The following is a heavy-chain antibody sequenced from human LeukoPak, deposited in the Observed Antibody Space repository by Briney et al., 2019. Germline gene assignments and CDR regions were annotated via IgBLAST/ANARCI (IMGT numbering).Heavy chain of an antibody. Sequence: ASVKVSCKASGYTFTSYGISWVRQAPGQGLEWMGWISAYNGNTNYAQKLQGRVTMTTDTSTSTAYMELRSLRSDDTAVYYCASSNYYDSRGYYPWYNWFDPWGQGTLVTVSS. V-gene: IGHV1-18*01. CDR2: ISAYNGNT. CDR1: GYTFTSYG. D-gene: IGHD3-22*01. CDR3: ASSNYYDSRGYYPWYNWFDP. J-gene: IGHJ5*02.